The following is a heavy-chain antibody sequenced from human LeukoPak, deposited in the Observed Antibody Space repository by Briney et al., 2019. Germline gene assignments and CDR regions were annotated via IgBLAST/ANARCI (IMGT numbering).Heavy chain of an antibody. CDR1: GFTFSSYS. CDR2: ISSSSSYI. Sequence: GGSLRLSCAASGFTFSSYSMNWVRQAPGKGLEWVSSISSSSSYIYYTDSVKGRFTISRDNAKNSLYLQMNSLRAEDTAVYYCARDGRSSSWYFDYFDYWGQGTLVTVSS. J-gene: IGHJ4*02. V-gene: IGHV3-21*01. D-gene: IGHD6-13*01. CDR3: ARDGRSSSWYFDYFDY.